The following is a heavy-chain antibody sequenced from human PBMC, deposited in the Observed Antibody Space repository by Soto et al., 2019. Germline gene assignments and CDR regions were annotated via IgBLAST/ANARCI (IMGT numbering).Heavy chain of an antibody. J-gene: IGHJ6*02. D-gene: IGHD5-18*01. V-gene: IGHV4-59*08. CDR3: DRHHVGTAMGMDV. Sequence: SETLSLTCTVSGGSISSYYWSWIRQPPGKGLEWIGYIYYSGSTNYNPSLKSRVTISVDTSKNQFSLKLSSVTAADTAVYYCDRHHVGTAMGMDVWGQGTTVTVSS. CDR1: GGSISSYY. CDR2: IYYSGST.